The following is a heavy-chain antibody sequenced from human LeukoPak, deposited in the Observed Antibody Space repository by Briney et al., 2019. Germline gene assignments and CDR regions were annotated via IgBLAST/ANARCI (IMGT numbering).Heavy chain of an antibody. J-gene: IGHJ4*02. CDR2: IKQDGSEK. CDR3: ARDRGSAFDY. V-gene: IGHV3-7*01. Sequence: GGSLRLSCAASGFTFSNNWMSWVRQAPGKGLEGAATIKQDGSEKYYMDSVKGRFTISRDNAKNSLCLQMNSLRAEDTAVYYCARDRGSAFDYWGQGTLVTVSS. CDR1: GFTFSNNW. D-gene: IGHD2-15*01.